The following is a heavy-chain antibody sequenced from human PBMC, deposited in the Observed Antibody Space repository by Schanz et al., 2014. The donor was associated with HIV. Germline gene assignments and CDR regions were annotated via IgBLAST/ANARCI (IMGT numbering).Heavy chain of an antibody. J-gene: IGHJ2*01. D-gene: IGHD3-10*01. V-gene: IGHV1-46*01. Sequence: QVQLVQSGAEVKKPGASVKVSCKASGYTFTTYSMHWVRQAPGQGLEWMGIINPRGGSKSYAQRYQGRVTMNRDTSTSTVYMQLSSLRSEDTAVYYCARSEKIEERNGGELAIWGRGTLVTVSS. CDR1: GYTFTTYS. CDR3: ARSEKIEERNGGELAI. CDR2: INPRGGSK.